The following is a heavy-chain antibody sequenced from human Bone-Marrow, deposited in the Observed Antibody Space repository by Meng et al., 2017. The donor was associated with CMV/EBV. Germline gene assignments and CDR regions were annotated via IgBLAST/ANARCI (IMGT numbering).Heavy chain of an antibody. V-gene: IGHV1-18*01. CDR3: ASQGGGWDSVGDDAFDI. Sequence: ASAKVSCNASGDSFSTYGTSWVLQAPGQGLEWMGWISAYSGNTNYAQKFQCRVTMTTDTSTSTAYMELRSLRSDDTAVYYCASQGGGWDSVGDDAFDIWGQGTMVTVSS. CDR2: ISAYSGNT. D-gene: IGHD3-16*01. CDR1: GDSFSTYG. J-gene: IGHJ3*02.